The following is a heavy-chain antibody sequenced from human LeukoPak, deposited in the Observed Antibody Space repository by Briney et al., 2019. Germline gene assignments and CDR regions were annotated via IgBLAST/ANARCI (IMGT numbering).Heavy chain of an antibody. CDR2: ISSSSSYI. Sequence: PGGSLRLSCAASGFTFSSYSMNWVRQAPGKGLEWVSSISSSSSYIYYADSVKGRFAISRDNARNSLYLEMTSLRPEDTAVYYCVKDAPNGSVDFWGRGTLVTVSS. J-gene: IGHJ4*02. D-gene: IGHD2-8*01. V-gene: IGHV3-21*04. CDR1: GFTFSSYS. CDR3: VKDAPNGSVDF.